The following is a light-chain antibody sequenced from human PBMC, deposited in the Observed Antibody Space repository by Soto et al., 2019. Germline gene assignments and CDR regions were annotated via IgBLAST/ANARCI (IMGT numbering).Light chain of an antibody. J-gene: IGKJ5*01. CDR2: AAS. CDR3: QQYSSYSLT. CDR1: QSISNH. Sequence: DIQMTQSPSSLSASVEDRVIITCRASQSISNHLNWYQQKPGKAPKLLIFAASSLQSGVPSRFSGSRSGPDFTLTISSLQPEDFATYYCQQYSSYSLTFGGGTRLEIK. V-gene: IGKV1-39*01.